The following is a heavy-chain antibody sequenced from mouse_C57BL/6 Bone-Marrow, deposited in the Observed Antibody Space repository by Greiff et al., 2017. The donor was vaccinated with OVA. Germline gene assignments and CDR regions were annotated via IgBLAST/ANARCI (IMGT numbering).Heavy chain of an antibody. J-gene: IGHJ1*02. V-gene: IGHV7-1*01. CDR2: SRNKANDYTT. CDR1: GFTFSDFY. Sequence: EVMLVESGGGLVQSGRSLRLSCATSGFTFSDFYMEWVRQAPGKGLEWIAASRNKANDYTTEYSASVKGRFIVSRDTSQSILYLPMNSLRAEATANYYCARNDYYFYFDFWGTGTTVTGSS. CDR3: ARNDYYFYFDF.